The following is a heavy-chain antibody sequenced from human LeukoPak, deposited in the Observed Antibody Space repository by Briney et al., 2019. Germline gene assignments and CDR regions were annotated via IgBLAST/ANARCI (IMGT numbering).Heavy chain of an antibody. CDR2: IWSVGGAE. CDR1: GFPFSSYG. D-gene: IGHD6-19*01. Sequence: GGSLRLSCVASGFPFSSYGMHWVRQAPGKGLEWVAVIWSVGGAEYYADSVKGRFTISRDNSKNMLFLQMNSLRAEDTAVYYCATSSGWGQGTLVTVSS. J-gene: IGHJ4*02. CDR3: ATSSG. V-gene: IGHV3-33*01.